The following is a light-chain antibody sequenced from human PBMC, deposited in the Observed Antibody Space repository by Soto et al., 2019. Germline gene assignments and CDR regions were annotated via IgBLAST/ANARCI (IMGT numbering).Light chain of an antibody. Sequence: DLQMTQSPSTLSASVGDRVTITCRASQSISSWLAWYQQKPGKAPKLLIYDASSLESGVPSRFSGSGSGTEFTLTIRSLQPDDFATYYCQQYNSYSTCGQGTKVDIK. V-gene: IGKV1-5*01. CDR3: QQYNSYST. CDR1: QSISSW. J-gene: IGKJ1*01. CDR2: DAS.